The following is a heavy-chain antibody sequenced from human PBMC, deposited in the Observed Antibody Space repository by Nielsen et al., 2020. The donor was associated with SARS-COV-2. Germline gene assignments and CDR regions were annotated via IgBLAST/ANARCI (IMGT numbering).Heavy chain of an antibody. Sequence: WIRQPPGKGLEWVSSISSSSSYIYYADSVKGRFTISRDNAKNSLYLQMNSLRAEDTAVYYCARDLYYYGSGSKGYYYYGMDVWGQGTTVTVSS. D-gene: IGHD3-10*01. V-gene: IGHV3-21*01. CDR2: ISSSSSYI. CDR3: ARDLYYYGSGSKGYYYYGMDV. J-gene: IGHJ6*02.